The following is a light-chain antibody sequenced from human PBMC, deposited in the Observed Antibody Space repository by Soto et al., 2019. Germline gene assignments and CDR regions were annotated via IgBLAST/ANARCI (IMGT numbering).Light chain of an antibody. CDR1: QSVRSN. CDR2: GAS. J-gene: IGKJ4*01. Sequence: EIVMTQSPATLSVSPGERVTLSCRASQSVRSNLAWYQQKPGQPPRLLIYGASTRATGFPARFSGSGSGTEFTLTISSLQSEDFAVYYCQQSNNWPDTFGGGTKVDIK. CDR3: QQSNNWPDT. V-gene: IGKV3-15*01.